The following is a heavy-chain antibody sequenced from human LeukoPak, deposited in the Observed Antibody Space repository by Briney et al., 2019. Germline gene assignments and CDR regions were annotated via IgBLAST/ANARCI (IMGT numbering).Heavy chain of an antibody. CDR1: GFTFSSYS. Sequence: PGGSLRLSCAASGFTFSSYSMNWVRQAPGKGLEWVSSISSSSSYIYYADSVKGRFTISRDNAKNSLYLQMNSLRAEDTAVYYCARESTRYIWDAFDIWGQGTMVTVSS. D-gene: IGHD5-18*01. CDR3: ARESTRYIWDAFDI. J-gene: IGHJ3*02. V-gene: IGHV3-21*01. CDR2: ISSSSSYI.